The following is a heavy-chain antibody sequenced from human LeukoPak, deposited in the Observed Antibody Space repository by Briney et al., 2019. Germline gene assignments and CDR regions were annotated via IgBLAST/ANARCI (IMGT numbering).Heavy chain of an antibody. D-gene: IGHD5-18*01. CDR1: GFTFSSYG. CDR2: IRYDGSNK. J-gene: IGHJ4*02. CDR3: AKEAGYSYGYYFDY. Sequence: PGGSLRPSCAASGFTFSSYGMHWVRQAPGKGLEWVAFIRYDGSNKYYADSVKGRFTISRDNSKNTLYLQMNSLRAEDTAVYYCAKEAGYSYGYYFDYWGPGTLVTVSS. V-gene: IGHV3-30*02.